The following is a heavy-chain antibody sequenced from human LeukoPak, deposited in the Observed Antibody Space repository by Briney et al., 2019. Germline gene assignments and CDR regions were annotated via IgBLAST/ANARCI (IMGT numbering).Heavy chain of an antibody. V-gene: IGHV3-30*02. CDR1: GVTFSSYG. CDR2: IRYDGSNK. J-gene: IGHJ2*01. D-gene: IGHD4-17*01. Sequence: PGGSLRLSCAASGVTFSSYGMHWVRQAPGKGLEWVAFIRYDGSNKYYADSVKGRFTISRDNSKNTLYLQMNNLRAEDTAVYYCAKEPTLQWYPDLWGRGTQVTVSS. CDR3: AKEPTLQWYPDL.